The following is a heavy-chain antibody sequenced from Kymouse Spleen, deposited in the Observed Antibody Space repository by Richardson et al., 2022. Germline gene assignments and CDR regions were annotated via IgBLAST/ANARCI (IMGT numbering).Heavy chain of an antibody. D-gene: IGHD3-10*01. CDR1: GFTFSSYG. V-gene: IGHV3-33*01. CDR3: ARDRITMVRGVIIGWYFDL. CDR2: IWYDGSNK. Sequence: QVQLVESGGGVVQPGRSLRLSCAASGFTFSSYGMHWVRQAPGKGLEWVAVIWYDGSNKYYADSVKGRFTISRDNSKNTLYLQMNSLRAEDTAVYYCARDRITMVRGVIIGWYFDLWGRGTLVTVSS. J-gene: IGHJ2*01.